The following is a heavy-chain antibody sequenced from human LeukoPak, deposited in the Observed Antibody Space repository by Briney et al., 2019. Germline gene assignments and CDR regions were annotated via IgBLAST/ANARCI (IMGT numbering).Heavy chain of an antibody. CDR1: GFTFDDYA. J-gene: IGHJ2*01. Sequence: GGSLRLSCAASGFTFDDYAMHWVRQAPGKGLEWVSLISGDGGSTYYADSVKGRFTISRDNSKNSLYLQMNSLRTEDTALYYCAKGGNCGGDCYWYLDLWGRGTLVTVSS. CDR3: AKGGNCGGDCYWYLDL. V-gene: IGHV3-43*02. D-gene: IGHD2-21*02. CDR2: ISGDGGST.